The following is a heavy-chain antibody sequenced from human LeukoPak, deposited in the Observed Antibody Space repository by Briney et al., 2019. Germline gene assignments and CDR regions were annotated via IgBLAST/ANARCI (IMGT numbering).Heavy chain of an antibody. D-gene: IGHD6-13*01. Sequence: QPGRSLRLSCAASGFTFSSYAMHWVRQAPGKGLEWVAVISYDGSNKYYADSVKGRFTISRDNSKNTLSLQMNSLRAADTAVYYCAKTNSSTWYWTDWGQGTLVTVSS. CDR2: ISYDGSNK. J-gene: IGHJ4*02. CDR3: AKTNSSTWYWTD. V-gene: IGHV3-30-3*02. CDR1: GFTFSSYA.